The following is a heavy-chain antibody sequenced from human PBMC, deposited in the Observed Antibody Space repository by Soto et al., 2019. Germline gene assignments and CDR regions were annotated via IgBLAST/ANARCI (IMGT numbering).Heavy chain of an antibody. Sequence: GGSLRLSCAASGFTFSSYSMNWVRQAPGKGLEWVSYISSSSSTIYYADSVKGRFTISRDNAKNSLYLQMNSLRAEDTAVYYCARAHYYDILTGYPHRFDPWGQGTLVTVSS. V-gene: IGHV3-48*01. D-gene: IGHD3-9*01. CDR1: GFTFSSYS. CDR3: ARAHYYDILTGYPHRFDP. CDR2: ISSSSSTI. J-gene: IGHJ5*02.